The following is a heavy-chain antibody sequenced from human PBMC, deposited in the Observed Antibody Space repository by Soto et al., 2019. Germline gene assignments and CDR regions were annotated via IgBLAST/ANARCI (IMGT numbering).Heavy chain of an antibody. Sequence: QVQLQESGPGLMKPSETLSLSCSVSGGSISSGAHFWAWIRQHPGKGLEWIAYINYSGPTSYNPSIKHRITIPVDTSKNHFSLKLSAVTAADTAVYYCAGYFVTQAYFDYGGQGALVTVSS. CDR1: GGSISSGAHF. D-gene: IGHD6-6*01. J-gene: IGHJ4*02. CDR3: AGYFVTQAYFDY. CDR2: INYSGPT. V-gene: IGHV4-31*03.